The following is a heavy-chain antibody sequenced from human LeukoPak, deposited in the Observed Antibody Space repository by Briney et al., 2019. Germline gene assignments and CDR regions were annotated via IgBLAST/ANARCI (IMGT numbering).Heavy chain of an antibody. CDR2: MNPKSGNT. CDR3: ARHGYYGSGSYYFYYYYGMDV. V-gene: IGHV1-8*01. D-gene: IGHD3-10*01. CDR1: GYTFTSYD. Sequence: ASVKVSCKASGYTFTSYDINWVRQATGQGLEWMGWMNPKSGNTGYAQKFQGRVTMTRNTSISTAYMELSSLRSEDTAVYYCARHGYYGSGSYYFYYYYGMDVWGQGTTVTVSS. J-gene: IGHJ6*02.